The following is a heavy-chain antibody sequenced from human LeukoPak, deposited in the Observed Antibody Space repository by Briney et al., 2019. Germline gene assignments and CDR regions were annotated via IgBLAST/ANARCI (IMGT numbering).Heavy chain of an antibody. CDR3: ARAVWVVVQAAITYYFDY. Sequence: GGSLRLSCAASGFTFSSYWMSWVRQAPGKGLEWVANIKQDGSEKYYVDSVKGRFTISRDNAKNSLYLQMNSLRAEDTAVYYCARAVWVVVQAAITYYFDYWGQGTLVSVSS. D-gene: IGHD2-2*02. CDR1: GFTFSSYW. CDR2: IKQDGSEK. J-gene: IGHJ4*02. V-gene: IGHV3-7*01.